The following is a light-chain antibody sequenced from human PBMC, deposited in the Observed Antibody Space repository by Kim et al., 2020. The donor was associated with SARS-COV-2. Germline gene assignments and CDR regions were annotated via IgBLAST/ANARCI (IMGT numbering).Light chain of an antibody. CDR1: QDISIH. CDR3: QQYKSLIWVT. CDR2: DAS. V-gene: IGKV1-33*01. Sequence: SGRDRVTITCHASQDISIHLNWYQQKPGKAPKLLIYDASNLESGVPSRFSGIGSGTDFTLTINTLQPEDIATYYCQQYKSLIWVTFGQGTRLEIK. J-gene: IGKJ5*01.